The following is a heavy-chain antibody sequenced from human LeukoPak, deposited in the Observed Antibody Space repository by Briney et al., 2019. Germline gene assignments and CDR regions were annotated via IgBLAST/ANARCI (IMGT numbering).Heavy chain of an antibody. CDR1: GGSLSSYY. V-gene: IGHV4-4*07. CDR3: ARRRGVLSGSYYDY. CDR2: IYTSGST. D-gene: IGHD1-26*01. Sequence: SETLSLTCTVSGGSLSSYYWSWIRQPAGKGLEWIGRIYTSGSTNYNPSLKSRVTMSVDTSKNQFSLKLSSVTAADTAVYYCARRRGVLSGSYYDYWGQGTLVTVSS. J-gene: IGHJ4*02.